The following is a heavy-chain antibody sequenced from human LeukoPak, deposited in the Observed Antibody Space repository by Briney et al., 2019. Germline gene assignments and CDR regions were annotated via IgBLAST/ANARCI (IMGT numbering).Heavy chain of an antibody. CDR1: GFTFSGYA. Sequence: GGSRRLSCTASGFTFSGYAMSWVRQAPGKGLEWVSAISGSGGSTYSADSVKGRFTISRDNSQNTVSLQMNSLRADDSAVYYCAKGTASGNTYYFDYWGQGTLVTVSS. D-gene: IGHD2/OR15-2a*01. J-gene: IGHJ4*02. CDR3: AKGTASGNTYYFDY. CDR2: ISGSGGST. V-gene: IGHV3-23*01.